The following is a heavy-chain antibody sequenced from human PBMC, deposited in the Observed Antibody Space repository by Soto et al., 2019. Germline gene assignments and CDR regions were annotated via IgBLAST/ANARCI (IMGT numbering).Heavy chain of an antibody. CDR3: ARADSGSYYNGGPDAFDI. V-gene: IGHV1-2*04. D-gene: IGHD3-10*01. CDR1: GYTFTGYY. Sequence: ASVKVSCKASGYTFTGYYMHWVRQAPGQGLEWMGWINPNSGGTNYAQKFQGWVTMTRDTSISTAYMELSRLRSDDTAVYYCARADSGSYYNGGPDAFDIWGQGTMVTVSS. CDR2: INPNSGGT. J-gene: IGHJ3*02.